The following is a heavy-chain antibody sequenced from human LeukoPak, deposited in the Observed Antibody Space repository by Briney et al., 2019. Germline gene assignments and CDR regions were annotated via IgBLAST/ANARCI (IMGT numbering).Heavy chain of an antibody. V-gene: IGHV3-15*01. Sequence: GGSLRLSCAASGIAFSDVWMPWVRQAPGKGVEWVGRIKSKADGGTTDYAAPVKGGFSISGDDSKNTLYLQMDSLKAEDTAVYYCATFSTGFWGQGTLVTVSS. CDR3: ATFSTGF. CDR2: IKSKADGGTT. CDR1: GIAFSDVW. J-gene: IGHJ4*02.